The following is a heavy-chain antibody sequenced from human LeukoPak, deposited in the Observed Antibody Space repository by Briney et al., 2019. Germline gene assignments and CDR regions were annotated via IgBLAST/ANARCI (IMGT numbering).Heavy chain of an antibody. CDR2: ISSSSKTI. V-gene: IGHV3-48*02. D-gene: IGHD5-24*01. J-gene: IGHJ4*02. Sequence: GGSLRLSCAASGFTFSSYSMNWVRQAPGKGLGWVSYISSSSKTIYCADSVKGRFTISRDNAKNSLYLQMNSLRDEDSAVYYCARGLGGYNPHFDYWGQGTLVTVSS. CDR3: ARGLGGYNPHFDY. CDR1: GFTFSSYS.